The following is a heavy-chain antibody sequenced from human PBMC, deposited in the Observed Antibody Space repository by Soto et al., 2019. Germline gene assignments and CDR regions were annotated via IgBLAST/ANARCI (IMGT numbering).Heavy chain of an antibody. Sequence: QLHLVQSGAVVKKPGASVTVSCSASGYPVTAYYMHWVRQAPGRGLEWMGGINPATGAPKYTQTIPGRVTMTRDPSTSTVFMELRGLTSEDTAVFYCARGGGVGVAGSAAFDMWGQGTLVTVSS. V-gene: IGHV1-2*02. CDR3: ARGGGVGVAGSAAFDM. J-gene: IGHJ3*02. CDR2: INPATGAP. CDR1: GYPVTAYY. D-gene: IGHD3-3*01.